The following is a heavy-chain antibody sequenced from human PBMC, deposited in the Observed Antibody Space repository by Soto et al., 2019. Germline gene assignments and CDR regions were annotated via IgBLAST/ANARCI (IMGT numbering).Heavy chain of an antibody. CDR3: ARDWSSVDTAMVTANGMDV. D-gene: IGHD5-18*01. CDR2: IIPIFGTA. CDR1: GGTFSSYA. V-gene: IGHV1-69*13. Sequence: SVKVSCQASGGTFSSYAISWVRQAPGQGLEWMGGIIPIFGTANYAQKFQGRVTITADESTSTAYMELSSLRSEDTAVYYCARDWSSVDTAMVTANGMDVWGQGTTVTVSS. J-gene: IGHJ6*02.